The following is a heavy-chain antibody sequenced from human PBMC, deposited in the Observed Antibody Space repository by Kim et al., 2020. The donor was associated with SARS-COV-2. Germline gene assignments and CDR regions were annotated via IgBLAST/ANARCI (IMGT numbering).Heavy chain of an antibody. J-gene: IGHJ3*02. D-gene: IGHD3-22*01. V-gene: IGHV3-53*01. Sequence: GGSLRLSCAASGFTVSSNYMSWVRQAPGKGLEWVSVIYSGGSTYYADSVKGRFTISRDNSKNTLYLQMNSLRAEDTAVYYCARESPLYYDCSGYPAAFDISGQGTMVTVSS. CDR2: IYSGGST. CDR1: GFTVSSNY. CDR3: ARESPLYYDCSGYPAAFDI.